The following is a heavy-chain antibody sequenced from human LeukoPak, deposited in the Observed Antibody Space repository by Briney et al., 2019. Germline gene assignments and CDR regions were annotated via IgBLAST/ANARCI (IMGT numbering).Heavy chain of an antibody. CDR1: GFTFSSYW. Sequence: GGSLRLSCAASGFTFSSYWMSWVRQAPGKGLVGVSRINSDGRSTNYADSVKGRFTISRDNAKNTLYLQMNSLRAEDTAVYYCARVRWGGLYYFDYWGQGTLVTVSS. D-gene: IGHD3-16*01. J-gene: IGHJ4*02. CDR3: ARVRWGGLYYFDY. V-gene: IGHV3-74*01. CDR2: INSDGRST.